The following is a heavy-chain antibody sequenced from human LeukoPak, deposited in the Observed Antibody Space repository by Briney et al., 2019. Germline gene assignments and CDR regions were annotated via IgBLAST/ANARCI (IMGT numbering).Heavy chain of an antibody. CDR3: ARYPRARQDIVVVPAAMPFDY. CDR2: IKQDGSEK. CDR1: GFTFSSYW. J-gene: IGHJ4*02. D-gene: IGHD2-2*01. Sequence: GGSLRLSCAASGFTFSSYWMSWVRQAPGKGLEWVADIKQDGSEKYYVDSVKGRFTISSDNAKNSLYLQMNSLRAEDTAVYYCARYPRARQDIVVVPAAMPFDYWGQGTLVTVSS. V-gene: IGHV3-7*03.